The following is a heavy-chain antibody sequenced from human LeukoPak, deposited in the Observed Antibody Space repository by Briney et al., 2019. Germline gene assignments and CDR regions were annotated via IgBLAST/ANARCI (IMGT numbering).Heavy chain of an antibody. J-gene: IGHJ4*02. CDR1: GFTFSSYA. CDR3: AKDRGGGEVDY. D-gene: IGHD4-23*01. CDR2: IWYDGSNK. Sequence: GGSLRLSCAASGFTFSSYAMNWVRQAPGKGLEWVAVIWYDGSNKYYADSVKGRFTISRDNSKNTLYLQMNSLRAEDTAVYYCAKDRGGGEVDYWGQGTLVTVSS. V-gene: IGHV3-33*06.